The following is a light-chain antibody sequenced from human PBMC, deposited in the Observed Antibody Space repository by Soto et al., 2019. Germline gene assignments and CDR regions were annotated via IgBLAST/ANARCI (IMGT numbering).Light chain of an antibody. CDR3: QSYDSSLSGGEVV. CDR1: SSNIGAGYD. CDR2: GNS. J-gene: IGLJ2*01. Sequence: QSVLTQPPSVSGAPGQRVTISCTGSSSNIGAGYDVHWYQQLPGTAPKLLIYGNSNRPSGVPDRFSGSKSGTSASLAITGLQAEDEADYYCQSYDSSLSGGEVVFGGGTKVTVL. V-gene: IGLV1-40*01.